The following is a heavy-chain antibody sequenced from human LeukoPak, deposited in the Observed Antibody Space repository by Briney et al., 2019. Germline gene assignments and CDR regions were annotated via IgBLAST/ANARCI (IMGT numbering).Heavy chain of an antibody. J-gene: IGHJ6*02. Sequence: GGSLRLSCAASGFTFSSYGMHWVRQAPGKGLEWVAVISYDGSNKYYADSVKGRFTISRDNSKNTLYLQMNSLRAEDTAVYYCAKDTITIFGVVDNYYYYYYGMDVWGQGTTVTVSS. D-gene: IGHD3-3*01. CDR2: ISYDGSNK. CDR1: GFTFSSYG. CDR3: AKDTITIFGVVDNYYYYYYGMDV. V-gene: IGHV3-30*18.